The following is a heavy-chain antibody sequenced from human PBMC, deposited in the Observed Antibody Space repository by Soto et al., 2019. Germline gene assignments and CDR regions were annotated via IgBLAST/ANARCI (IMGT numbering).Heavy chain of an antibody. CDR1: GFTFSSYA. D-gene: IGHD3-22*01. J-gene: IGHJ4*02. CDR3: AKVMWYDSIGSIFDY. V-gene: IGHV3-23*01. Sequence: PGGSLRLSCAASGFTFSSYAMSWVRQAPGKGLEWVSAISGSGGSTYYADSVKGRFTISRDNSKNTLYLQMNSLRAEDTAVYYCAKVMWYDSIGSIFDYWGQGTLVTVSS. CDR2: ISGSGGST.